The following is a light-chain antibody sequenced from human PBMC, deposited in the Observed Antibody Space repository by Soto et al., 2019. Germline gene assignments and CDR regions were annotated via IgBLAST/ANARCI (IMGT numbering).Light chain of an antibody. CDR3: QQYNNWPPAWT. CDR1: QSVSNN. Sequence: EIVLTQSPGTLSLSPGERATLSCRASQSVSNNYLAWYQHQPGQAPRLLIYGASTRATGIPARFSGSGSGTQFTLTISSLQSEDFAVYYCQQYNNWPPAWTFGQGTKVDIK. V-gene: IGKV3-15*01. J-gene: IGKJ1*01. CDR2: GAS.